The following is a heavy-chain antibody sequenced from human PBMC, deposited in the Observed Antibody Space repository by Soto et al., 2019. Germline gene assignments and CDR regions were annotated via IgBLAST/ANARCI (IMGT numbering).Heavy chain of an antibody. CDR1: GYIFSSYW. D-gene: IGHD5-12*01. Sequence: PGESLKISCKGSGYIFSSYWISWGLERPGEGLEWMGRIDPSDSYTNYSPSFQGHVTISADKSISTAYLQWSSLKASDTAMYYCARLIVATTRSYYYYGMDVCDQGTTVTVSS. CDR3: ARLIVATTRSYYYYGMDV. V-gene: IGHV5-10-1*01. J-gene: IGHJ6*02. CDR2: IDPSDSYT.